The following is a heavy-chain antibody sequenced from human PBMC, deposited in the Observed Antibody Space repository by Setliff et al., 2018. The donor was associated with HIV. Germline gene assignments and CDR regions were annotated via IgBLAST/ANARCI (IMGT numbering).Heavy chain of an antibody. CDR3: ARVPISGYYYYMDV. J-gene: IGHJ6*03. CDR2: ISAYNGNT. V-gene: IGHV1-18*01. Sequence: ASVKVSCKASDYTFSSYGISWVQQAPGQGLEWMGWISAYNGNTNFAQKLQGRVTMTTDTSTSTAYMELRSLRSDDTAVYYCARVPISGYYYYMDVWGKGTTVTVSS. CDR1: DYTFSSYG.